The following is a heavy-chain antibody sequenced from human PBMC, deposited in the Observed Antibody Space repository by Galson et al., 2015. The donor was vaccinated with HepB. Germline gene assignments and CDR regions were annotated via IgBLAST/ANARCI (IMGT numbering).Heavy chain of an antibody. CDR2: ISYDGSNK. CDR3: ARGHYDSSGYALDY. J-gene: IGHJ4*02. D-gene: IGHD3-22*01. Sequence: SLRLSCAASGFTFSSYAMHWVRQAPGKGLEWVAVISYDGSNKYYADSVKGRFTISRDNSKNTLYLQMNSLRAEDTAVYYCARGHYDSSGYALDYWGQGTLVTVSS. CDR1: GFTFSSYA. V-gene: IGHV3-30*04.